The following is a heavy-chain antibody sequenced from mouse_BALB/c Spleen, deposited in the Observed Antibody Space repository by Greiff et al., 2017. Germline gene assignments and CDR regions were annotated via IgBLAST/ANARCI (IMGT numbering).Heavy chain of an antibody. Sequence: VQGVEPGPGLLALSQSLSITCTVLGFSLSSYGVYWVLQPPGMGLEWLGALWAGGSTNYNSALMSRLSIRKDNPKSQVFLKMNSPRTDVTAMYYCARAYYRYRYYAVEYWGRGSSVSV. CDR2: LWAGGST. CDR3: ARAYYRYRYYAVEY. J-gene: IGHJ4*01. D-gene: IGHD2-14*01. V-gene: IGHV2-9*02. CDR1: GFSLSSYG.